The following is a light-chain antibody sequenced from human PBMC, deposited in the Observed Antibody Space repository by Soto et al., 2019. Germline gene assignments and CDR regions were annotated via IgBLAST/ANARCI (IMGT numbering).Light chain of an antibody. V-gene: IGKV3-20*01. CDR1: QSVSSSY. CDR3: QPYGNSPET. J-gene: IGKJ1*01. Sequence: EIVLTQSPGTLSLSPGERATLSCRASQSVSSSYLAWYQQKPGQAPRLLIYGASSRATGIPDRFSGSGSGTDFSLTISRLEPEDFAVYYCQPYGNSPETFGQGTKVELK. CDR2: GAS.